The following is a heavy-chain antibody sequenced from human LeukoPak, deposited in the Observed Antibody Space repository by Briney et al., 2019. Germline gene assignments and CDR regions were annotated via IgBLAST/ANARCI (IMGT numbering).Heavy chain of an antibody. Sequence: SETLSLTCTVSGGSISSGDYYWSWIRQPPGTGLEWIGYIYYSGSTYYNPSLKSRVTISVDTSKNQFSLKLSSVTAADTAVYYCARYTVTTTGFDPWGQGTLVTVSS. J-gene: IGHJ5*02. D-gene: IGHD4-17*01. CDR1: GGSISSGDYY. CDR3: ARYTVTTTGFDP. CDR2: IYYSGST. V-gene: IGHV4-30-4*01.